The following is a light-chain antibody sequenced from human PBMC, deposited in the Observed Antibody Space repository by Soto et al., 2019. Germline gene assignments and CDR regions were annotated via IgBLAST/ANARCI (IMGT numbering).Light chain of an antibody. Sequence: QMTKSTSSLSASVGDRVTITFQASQNINNYLNWYQQKPGRAPKLLIYDASNLEAGVPSRFRGSGSGTDFTFTISRLQPEDIATYYCQQYENLPTFGQGTRLDI. CDR2: DAS. CDR3: QQYENLPT. J-gene: IGKJ5*01. CDR1: QNINNY. V-gene: IGKV1-33*01.